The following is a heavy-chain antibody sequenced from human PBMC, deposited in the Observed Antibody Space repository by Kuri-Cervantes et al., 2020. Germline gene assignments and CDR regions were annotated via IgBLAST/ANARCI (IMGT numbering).Heavy chain of an antibody. Sequence: SVKVSCKASGGAFSSYAISWVRQAPGQGLEWMGGIIPIFGTANYAQKFQGRVTITTDESTSTAYMELSSLRSEDTAVYYCASLSFQAFDIWGQGTMVTVSS. D-gene: IGHD3-16*02. CDR2: IIPIFGTA. J-gene: IGHJ3*02. V-gene: IGHV1-69*05. CDR3: ASLSFQAFDI. CDR1: GGAFSSYA.